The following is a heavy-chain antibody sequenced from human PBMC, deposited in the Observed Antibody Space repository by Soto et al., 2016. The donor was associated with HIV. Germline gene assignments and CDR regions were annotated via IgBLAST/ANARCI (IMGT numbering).Heavy chain of an antibody. D-gene: IGHD3-3*01. CDR2: IWYDERKT. CDR1: GFSFNNHG. J-gene: IGHJ4*02. CDR3: VRQISINHDGTIYQHLDY. V-gene: IGHV3-33*01. Sequence: QVQLVESGGGVVQPGKSLRLSCVASGFSFNNHGMHWVRQAPGKGLEWVADIWYDERKTYYADSVKGRFIISRDNSKNTLYLQMNSLRAEDTAFYYCVRQISINHDGTIYQHLDYWGKGTLVTVSS.